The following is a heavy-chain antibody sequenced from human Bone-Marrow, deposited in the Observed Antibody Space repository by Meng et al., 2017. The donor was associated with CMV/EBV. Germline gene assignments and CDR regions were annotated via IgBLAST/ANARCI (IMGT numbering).Heavy chain of an antibody. CDR3: ARVSYGSGSYCFDY. J-gene: IGHJ4*02. D-gene: IGHD3-10*01. V-gene: IGHV3-21*01. Sequence: GASLKISCAASGFTFSSYSMNWVRQAPGKGLEWVSSISSSSSYIYYADSVKGRFTISRDNAKNSLYLQMNSLRAEDTAVCSCARVSYGSGSYCFDYWGQGTLVTGSS. CDR2: ISSSSSYI. CDR1: GFTFSSYS.